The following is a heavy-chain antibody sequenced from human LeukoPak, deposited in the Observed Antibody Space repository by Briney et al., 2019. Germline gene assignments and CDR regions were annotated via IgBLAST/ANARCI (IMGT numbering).Heavy chain of an antibody. Sequence: PGGSLRLSCAASGFTFSSYAMSWVRQAPGKGLEWVSAISGSGGSTYYADSVKGRFTISRDSSKNTLYLQMNSLRAEDTAVYYCAKDEAGATSPYYFDYWGQGTLVTVSS. D-gene: IGHD1-26*01. V-gene: IGHV3-23*01. CDR2: ISGSGGST. J-gene: IGHJ4*02. CDR3: AKDEAGATSPYYFDY. CDR1: GFTFSSYA.